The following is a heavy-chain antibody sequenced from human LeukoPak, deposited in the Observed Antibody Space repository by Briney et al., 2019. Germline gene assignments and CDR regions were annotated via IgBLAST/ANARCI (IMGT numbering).Heavy chain of an antibody. CDR1: GFTVSSNS. J-gene: IGHJ4*02. CDR2: IYSDNT. D-gene: IGHD3-10*01. CDR3: ARVPWSSVTILDY. V-gene: IGHV3-53*01. Sequence: PGGSLRLSCTVSGFTVSSNSMSWVRQAPGKGLEGVSFIYSDNTHYSDSVKGRFTISRDNSKNTLYLQMNSLRAEDTAVYYCARVPWSSVTILDYWGQGTLVTVSS.